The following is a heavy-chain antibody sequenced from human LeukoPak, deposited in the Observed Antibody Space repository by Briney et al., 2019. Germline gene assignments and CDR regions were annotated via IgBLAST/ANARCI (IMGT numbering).Heavy chain of an antibody. Sequence: ASVKVSCKASGYTLTGYYMHWVRQAPGRGLEWMGVINLSAGTTNYAQKFQGRVTMTRDMSTSTVYMELSSLTSEDTAVYYCAREMGVGSTMGYFYYWGQGTLVTVSS. CDR3: AREMGVGSTMGYFYY. CDR2: INLSAGTT. D-gene: IGHD1-26*01. CDR1: GYTLTGYY. J-gene: IGHJ4*02. V-gene: IGHV1-46*01.